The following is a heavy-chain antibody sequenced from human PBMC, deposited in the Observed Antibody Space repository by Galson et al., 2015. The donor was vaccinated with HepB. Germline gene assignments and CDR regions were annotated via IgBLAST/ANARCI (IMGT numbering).Heavy chain of an antibody. CDR2: IYYSGST. CDR3: ASRWGYYYDSSSPGNGWFDP. CDR1: GGSISSSSYY. Sequence: SETLSLTCTVSGGSISSSSYYWGWIRQPPGKGLEWIGSIYYSGSTYYNPSLKSRVTISVDTSKNQFSLKLSSVTAADTAVYYCASRWGYYYDSSSPGNGWFDPWGQGTLVTVSS. J-gene: IGHJ5*02. V-gene: IGHV4-39*01. D-gene: IGHD3-22*01.